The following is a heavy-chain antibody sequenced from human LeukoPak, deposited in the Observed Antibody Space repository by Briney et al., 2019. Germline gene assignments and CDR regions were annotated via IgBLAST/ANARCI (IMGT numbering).Heavy chain of an antibody. D-gene: IGHD2-2*01. V-gene: IGHV3-21*01. CDR1: GFIFSDYS. Sequence: GGSLRLSCAASGFIFSDYSMNWVRQAPGKGLEWVASISSSSIYVYHADSVKGRFTISRDNAKNSLFLQMNSLRAEDTALYYCARGSSYYYYAMDVWGQGTTVTVSS. CDR2: ISSSSIYV. J-gene: IGHJ6*02. CDR3: ARGSSYYYYAMDV.